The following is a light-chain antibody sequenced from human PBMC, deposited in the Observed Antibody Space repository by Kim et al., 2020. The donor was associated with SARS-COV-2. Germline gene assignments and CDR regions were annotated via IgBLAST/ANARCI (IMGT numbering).Light chain of an antibody. Sequence: QSALTQPASVSGSPGQSITISCTGTSSDVGGYNYVSWYQQHPGKAPKLMLYDVSKRPSGVSNRFSGSKSGNTASLTISGLQAEDEADYYCSSYTSSSTFFGTGTKVTVL. CDR2: DVS. J-gene: IGLJ1*01. CDR1: SSDVGGYNY. CDR3: SSYTSSSTF. V-gene: IGLV2-14*01.